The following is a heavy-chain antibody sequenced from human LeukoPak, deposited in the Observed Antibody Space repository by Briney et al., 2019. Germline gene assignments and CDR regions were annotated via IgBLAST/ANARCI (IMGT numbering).Heavy chain of an antibody. CDR3: ARGRLRFLEWPPDV. CDR2: ISAYNGNT. CDR1: GYTFTSYG. V-gene: IGHV1-18*01. Sequence: ASVTVSCMASGYTFTSYGISWVRQAPGQGLEWMGWISAYNGNTNYAQKLQGRVTMTTDTSTSTAYMELRSLRSDDTAVYYCARGRLRFLEWPPDVWGKGTTVTVSS. J-gene: IGHJ6*04. D-gene: IGHD3-3*01.